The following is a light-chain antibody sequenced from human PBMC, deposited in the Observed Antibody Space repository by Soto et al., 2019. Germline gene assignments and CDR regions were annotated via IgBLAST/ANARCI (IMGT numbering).Light chain of an antibody. Sequence: QSALTQPASVSGSPGQSITISCTGTSSDVGGYNYVSWYQQHPGKAPKLMIYDVSNRPSGVSNRFSGSKSGNTVSLTISGLQAEDEADYYCSSYTSSSPYVFGTGTKVTVL. CDR1: SSDVGGYNY. J-gene: IGLJ1*01. V-gene: IGLV2-14*01. CDR3: SSYTSSSPYV. CDR2: DVS.